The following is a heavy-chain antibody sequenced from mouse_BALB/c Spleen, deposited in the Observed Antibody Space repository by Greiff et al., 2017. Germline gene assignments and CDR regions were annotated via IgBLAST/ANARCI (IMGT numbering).Heavy chain of an antibody. CDR1: GFAFSSYD. Sequence: EVMLVESGGGLVKPGGSLKLSCAASGFAFSSYDMSWVRQTPEKRLEWVAYISSGGGSTYYPDTVKGRFTISRDNAKNTLYLQMSSLKSEDTAMYYCATYRYDSAWFAYWGQGTLVTVSA. V-gene: IGHV5-12-1*01. J-gene: IGHJ3*01. CDR3: ATYRYDSAWFAY. CDR2: ISSGGGST. D-gene: IGHD2-14*01.